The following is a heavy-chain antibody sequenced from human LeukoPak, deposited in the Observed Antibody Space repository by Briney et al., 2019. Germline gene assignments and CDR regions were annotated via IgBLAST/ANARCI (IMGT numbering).Heavy chain of an antibody. CDR1: GFTFSSYA. Sequence: GGSLRLSCAASGFTFSSYAMSWVRQAPGKGLEWVSAISGSGDSTYYGDSVKGRFSISRDNAKNSLYLQMNSLRAEDTAVYYCAKDRGLFDYWGQGTLVTVSS. CDR2: ISGSGDST. V-gene: IGHV3-23*01. CDR3: AKDRGLFDY. J-gene: IGHJ4*02.